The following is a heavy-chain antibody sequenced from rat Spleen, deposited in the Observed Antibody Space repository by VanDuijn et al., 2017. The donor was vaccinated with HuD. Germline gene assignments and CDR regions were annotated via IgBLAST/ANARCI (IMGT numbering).Heavy chain of an antibody. D-gene: IGHD1-3*01. CDR3: AREGPFNPFAY. Sequence: QVQLKESGPGLVQPSQTLSLTCTVSGFSLTSNAVSWVRQPPGKGLEWIAAVSSGGSTHYNSVFKSRLSISRDTSKSQVLLKMNSLQTEDTAMYFCAREGPFNPFAYWGQGTLVTVSS. CDR1: GFSLTSNA. V-gene: IGHV2S12*01. J-gene: IGHJ3*01. CDR2: VSSGGST.